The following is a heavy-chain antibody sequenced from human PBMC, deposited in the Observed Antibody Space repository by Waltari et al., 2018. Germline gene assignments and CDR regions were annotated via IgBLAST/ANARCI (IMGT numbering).Heavy chain of an antibody. Sequence: EVHLLESGGGLGQRGGSLSLSCADSGLDLTNYAMTWVRQAPGKGLEWVAGISGSGDDTYYAASVKGRFTISRDNSKKTLSLQMNSLRGEDSAIYYCAASVSDLISFPFRMDAWGQGTTVTVSS. CDR3: AASVSDLISFPFRMDA. CDR2: ISGSGDDT. CDR1: GLDLTNYA. V-gene: IGHV3-23*01. D-gene: IGHD2-8*01. J-gene: IGHJ6*02.